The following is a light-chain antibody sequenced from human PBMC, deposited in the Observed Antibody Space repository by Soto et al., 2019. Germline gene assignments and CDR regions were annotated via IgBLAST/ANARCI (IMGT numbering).Light chain of an antibody. V-gene: IGLV2-14*01. CDR3: SSYTSTNSWV. J-gene: IGLJ3*02. CDR1: SSDVGGYNY. CDR2: DVS. Sequence: QSDLTQSASVSGSPGQSITISCTGTSSDVGGYNYVSWYQQHPGKAPKLIIYDVSNRPSGVSTRFSGSKSGNTASLTISGLQAEDEADYSCSSYTSTNSWVFGGGTKLTVL.